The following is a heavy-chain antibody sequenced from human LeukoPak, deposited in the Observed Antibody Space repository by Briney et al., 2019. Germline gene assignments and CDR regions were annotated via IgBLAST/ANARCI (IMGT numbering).Heavy chain of an antibody. CDR2: IYHSGST. V-gene: IGHV4-38-2*02. J-gene: IGHJ6*03. CDR3: ARGGYSYQYSMDV. Sequence: SETLSLTCTVSGDSLSSHYWSWIRQPPGKGLEWIGSIYHSGSTYYNPSLKSRVTISVDTSKNQFSLKLSSVTAADTAVYYCARGGYSYQYSMDVWGKGTTVTVSS. CDR1: GDSLSSHY. D-gene: IGHD5-18*01.